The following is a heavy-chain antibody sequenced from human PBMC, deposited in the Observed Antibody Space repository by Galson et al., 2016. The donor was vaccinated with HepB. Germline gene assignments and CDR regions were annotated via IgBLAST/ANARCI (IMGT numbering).Heavy chain of an antibody. D-gene: IGHD7-27*01. CDR2: IDWDDEK. CDR3: AQNSSWGDSFAY. CDR1: GFSLNTGGKR. Sequence: PALVKPTQTLTLTCTFSGFSLNTGGKRVSWIRRPPGKALEWLARIDWDDEKFYSTSLKTRLTISKDTSKNQVVLTMTHMDPVDTATYYSAQNSSWGDSFAYWGQASRVTVSS. V-gene: IGHV2-70*04. J-gene: IGHJ4*02.